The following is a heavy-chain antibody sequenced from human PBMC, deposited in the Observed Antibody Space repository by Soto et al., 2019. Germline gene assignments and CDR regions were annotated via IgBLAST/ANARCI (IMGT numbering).Heavy chain of an antibody. Sequence: GGSLRLSCAASGFTFSGSAMHWVRQASGKGLEWVGRIRSKANSYATAYAASVKGRFTISRDDSKNTAYLQMNSLKTEDTAVYYCTRWEIYDYGVIFDYWGQGTLVTVSS. CDR3: TRWEIYDYGVIFDY. V-gene: IGHV3-73*01. J-gene: IGHJ4*02. CDR1: GFTFSGSA. D-gene: IGHD4-17*01. CDR2: IRSKANSYAT.